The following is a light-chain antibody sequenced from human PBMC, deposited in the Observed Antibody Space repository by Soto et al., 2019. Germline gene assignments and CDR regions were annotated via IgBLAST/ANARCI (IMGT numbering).Light chain of an antibody. Sequence: EIVMTQSPATLSVSPGERATLSCRASQSVSSNLAWYQQKPGQAPRLLIYGASTRATGIPARFSGSGSGTEFTLTISSLQSEDFAVYYCQQYNNWPPGYTLGQGTKLEIK. V-gene: IGKV3-15*01. CDR2: GAS. CDR1: QSVSSN. CDR3: QQYNNWPPGYT. J-gene: IGKJ2*01.